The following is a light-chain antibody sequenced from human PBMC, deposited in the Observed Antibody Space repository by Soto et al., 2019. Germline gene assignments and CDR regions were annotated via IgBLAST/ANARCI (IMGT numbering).Light chain of an antibody. CDR3: QQYHNWPIT. J-gene: IGKJ5*01. CDR1: QSVSSN. V-gene: IGKV3D-15*01. CDR2: DAS. Sequence: EIVMTQSPATLSVSPGERPTFSCWASQSVSSNLAWYQQKPGQAPRLLIYDASTRATGIPARFSGSGSGTDFTLTISGLQSEDFAVYSCQQYHNWPITFGQGTRLEIK.